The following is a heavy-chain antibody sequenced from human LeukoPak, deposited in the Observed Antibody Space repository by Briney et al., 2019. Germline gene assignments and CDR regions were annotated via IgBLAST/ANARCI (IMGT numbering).Heavy chain of an antibody. V-gene: IGHV1-18*04. CDR1: GYTFTSYG. CDR3: ARGFGSGSKRYYYYYYGMDV. Sequence: ASVKVSCKASGYTFTSYGISWVRQAPGQGLEWMGWVSAYNGNTNYAQKLQGRVTMTTDTSTSTAYMELRSLSSDDTAVYYCARGFGSGSKRYYYYYYGMDVWGKGTTVTVFS. J-gene: IGHJ6*04. D-gene: IGHD3-10*01. CDR2: VSAYNGNT.